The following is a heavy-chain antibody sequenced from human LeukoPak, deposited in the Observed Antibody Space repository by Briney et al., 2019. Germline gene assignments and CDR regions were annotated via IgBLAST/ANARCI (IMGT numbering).Heavy chain of an antibody. CDR2: IYDSGST. V-gene: IGHV4-59*01. CDR1: GGSLSSYY. D-gene: IGHD1-1*01. Sequence: SETLSLTCAVSGGSLSSYYWSWIRQPPGKGLEWIGYIYDSGSTNYNPSLKSRVTISVDTSKNQFSLKLSSVTAADTAVYYCARVGGTNYYYYGMDVWGQGTTVTVSS. CDR3: ARVGGTNYYYYGMDV. J-gene: IGHJ6*02.